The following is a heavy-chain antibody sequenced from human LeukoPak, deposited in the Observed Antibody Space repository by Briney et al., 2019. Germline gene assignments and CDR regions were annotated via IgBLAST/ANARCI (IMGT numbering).Heavy chain of an antibody. CDR3: ARQEHYYDSSGQRDAFDI. Sequence: SETLSLTCTVSGGSISSGGYYWSWIRQHPGKGLEWIGYIYYSGSTYYNPSLKSRVTISVDTSKNQFSLKLSSVTAADTAVYYCARQEHYYDSSGQRDAFDIWGQGTMVTVSS. CDR2: IYYSGST. V-gene: IGHV4-31*03. J-gene: IGHJ3*02. D-gene: IGHD3-22*01. CDR1: GGSISSGGYY.